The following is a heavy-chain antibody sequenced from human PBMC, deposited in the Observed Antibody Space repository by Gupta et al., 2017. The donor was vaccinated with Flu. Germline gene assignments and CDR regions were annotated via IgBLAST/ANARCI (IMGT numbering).Heavy chain of an antibody. J-gene: IGHJ6*02. Sequence: QVQLVESGGGVVQPGRSLRLSCAASGFHFSSYGMPWVRQAPGKGLEWVAVISYDGSNKYYADSGKGRFTISRDNSKNTLYLQMNSLRAEDTAVYYCAKDLIVVVVAATPRYYGMDVWGQGTTVTVSS. V-gene: IGHV3-30*18. CDR1: GFHFSSYG. D-gene: IGHD2-15*01. CDR3: AKDLIVVVVAATPRYYGMDV. CDR2: ISYDGSNK.